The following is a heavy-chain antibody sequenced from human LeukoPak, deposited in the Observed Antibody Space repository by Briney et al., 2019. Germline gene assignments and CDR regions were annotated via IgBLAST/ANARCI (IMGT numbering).Heavy chain of an antibody. V-gene: IGHV3-9*01. CDR1: GFTFDDYA. CDR2: ISWNSGSI. Sequence: GGSLRLSCAASGFTFDDYAMHWVRQAPGKGLGWVSGISWNSGSIGYADSVKGRFTISRDNAKNSLYLQMNSLRAEDTALYYCAKATLGVMDVWGQGTTVTVSS. D-gene: IGHD3-10*01. J-gene: IGHJ6*02. CDR3: AKATLGVMDV.